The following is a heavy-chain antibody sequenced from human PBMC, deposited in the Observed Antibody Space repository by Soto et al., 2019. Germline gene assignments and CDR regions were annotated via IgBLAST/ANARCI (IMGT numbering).Heavy chain of an antibody. CDR1: GYSISSGHY. J-gene: IGHJ4*02. CDR2: IYHSGGT. CDR3: ARGRGSGHLYD. V-gene: IGHV4-38-2*01. Sequence: PSETLSLTCVVSGYSISSGHYWGWIRQPPGKGLEWIGNIYHSGGTNYNPSLKSRVTLSVDTSKNQFSLEMSSVTAADTAVCYCARGRGSGHLYDWGQGTLVTVSS. D-gene: IGHD3-10*01.